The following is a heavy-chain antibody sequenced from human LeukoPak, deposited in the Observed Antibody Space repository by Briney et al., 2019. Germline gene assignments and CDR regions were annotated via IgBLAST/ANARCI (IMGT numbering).Heavy chain of an antibody. CDR3: ARASFNSYGIDGFDY. V-gene: IGHV4-34*01. CDR2: INHSGST. D-gene: IGHD5-18*01. Sequence: PSETLSLTCAVYGGSFSGFYWSWIRQPPGKGLEWIGEINHSGSTNYNPSLKSRVSTSVDTSKNQFSLRLNSVTAADTAVYFCARASFNSYGIDGFDYWGQGTLVTVSS. J-gene: IGHJ4*02. CDR1: GGSFSGFY.